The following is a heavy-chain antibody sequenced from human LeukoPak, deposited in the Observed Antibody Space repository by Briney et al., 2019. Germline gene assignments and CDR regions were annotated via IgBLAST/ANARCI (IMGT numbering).Heavy chain of an antibody. J-gene: IGHJ4*02. V-gene: IGHV3-48*01. CDR2: ISSSSKTV. CDR1: GFTLSGYD. D-gene: IGHD6-13*01. Sequence: GGSLRLSCAAYGFTLSGYDMNWVRQAPGKGLEWVSYISSSSKTVYYADSVKGRFTISRDNARNSLYLQMNNLRAEDTAVYYCARERGYSSSWYTFWGQGTLVTVSS. CDR3: ARERGYSSSWYTF.